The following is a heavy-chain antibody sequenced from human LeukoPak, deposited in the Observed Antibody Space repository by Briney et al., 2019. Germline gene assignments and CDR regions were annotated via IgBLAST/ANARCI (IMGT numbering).Heavy chain of an antibody. CDR1: GYSISSGYY. Sequence: QPSETLSLTCAVSGYSISSGYYWGWIRQPPGKGLEWIGSTYHSGSTYYNPSLKSRVTISVDTSKNQFSLKLSSVTAADTAVYYCARRVRDGYNYYYFDYWGQGTLVTVSS. CDR2: TYHSGST. CDR3: ARRVRDGYNYYYFDY. V-gene: IGHV4-38-2*01. D-gene: IGHD5-24*01. J-gene: IGHJ4*02.